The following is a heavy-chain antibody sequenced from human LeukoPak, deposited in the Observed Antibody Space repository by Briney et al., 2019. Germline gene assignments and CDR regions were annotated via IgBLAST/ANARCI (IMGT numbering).Heavy chain of an antibody. CDR1: GFTFSSYW. D-gene: IGHD4-23*01. CDR2: IKQDGSEK. Sequence: GGSLRLSCAASGFTFSSYWMSWVRQAPGKGLEWVANIKQDGSEKYYVDSVKGRFTISRDNSKNTLYLQMNSLRAEDTAVYYCARGAHKRDDYGGFFDYWGQGTLVTVSS. J-gene: IGHJ4*02. V-gene: IGHV3-7*01. CDR3: ARGAHKRDDYGGFFDY.